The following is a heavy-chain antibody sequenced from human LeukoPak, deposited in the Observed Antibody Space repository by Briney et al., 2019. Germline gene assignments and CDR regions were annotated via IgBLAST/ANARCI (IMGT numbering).Heavy chain of an antibody. J-gene: IGHJ4*02. Sequence: ASVKVSCKASGYTFTSYGISWVRQAPGQGLEWMGWISAYSGNTNYAQKLQGRVTMTTDTSTSTAYMELRSRRSDDTAVYYCARAKKGSYYFDYWGQGTLVTVSS. D-gene: IGHD1-26*01. CDR1: GYTFTSYG. V-gene: IGHV1-18*01. CDR2: ISAYSGNT. CDR3: ARAKKGSYYFDY.